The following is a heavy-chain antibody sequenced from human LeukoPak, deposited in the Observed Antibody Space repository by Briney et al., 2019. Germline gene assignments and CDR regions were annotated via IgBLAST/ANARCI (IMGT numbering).Heavy chain of an antibody. Sequence: GGSLRLSCAASGFTFSTYAMTWVRQAPGKGLEWVSGITGSGGSTSYADSVKGRFTISRDNSKNTLYLQMNSLRAEDTAVYYCAKTALGYFYTMDVWGQGTTATVSS. D-gene: IGHD7-27*01. J-gene: IGHJ6*02. CDR3: AKTALGYFYTMDV. CDR1: GFTFSTYA. CDR2: ITGSGGST. V-gene: IGHV3-23*01.